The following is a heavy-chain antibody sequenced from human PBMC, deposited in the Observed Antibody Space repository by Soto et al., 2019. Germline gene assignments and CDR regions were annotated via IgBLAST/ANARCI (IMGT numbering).Heavy chain of an antibody. D-gene: IGHD3-16*01. CDR1: GGSFSDYY. V-gene: IGHV4-34*02. CDR3: ARGRDAYKGGNY. J-gene: IGHJ4*02. CDR2: IHPSGST. Sequence: QVQLQQWGAGLLKPPETLSLTCAVYGGSFSDYYSSWIRQSPEKGLEWIGEIHPSGSTNYNPSLESRVTISLYTSKNELSLKLTSVTAADTAVYYCARGRDAYKGGNYWGQGTLGTVSS.